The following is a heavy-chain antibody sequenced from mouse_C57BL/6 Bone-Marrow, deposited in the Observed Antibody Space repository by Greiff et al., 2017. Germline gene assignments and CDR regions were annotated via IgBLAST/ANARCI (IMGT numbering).Heavy chain of an antibody. CDR3: TRSPRDY. CDR2: IDPETGGT. CDR1: GYTFTDYE. V-gene: IGHV1-15*01. Sequence: ESGAELVRPGASVTLSCKASGYTFTDYEMHWVKQTPVHGLEWIGAIDPETGGTAYNQKFKGKAILTADKSSSTAYMELRSLTSEDSAVYYCTRSPRDYWGQGTSVTVSS. J-gene: IGHJ4*01.